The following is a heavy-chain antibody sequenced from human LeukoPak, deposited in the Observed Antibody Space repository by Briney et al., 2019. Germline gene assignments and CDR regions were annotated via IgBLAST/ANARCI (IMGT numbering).Heavy chain of an antibody. CDR3: AKAVRRYCSSTSCYLYYFDY. J-gene: IGHJ4*02. D-gene: IGHD2-2*01. CDR2: ISGGDPTT. V-gene: IGHV3-23*01. Sequence: GGSLRLSCAASDFSFTTYAMSWVRQAPGKGLEWVSSISGGDPTTYYADSVKGRFTISRDNSKNTLYLQMNSLRAEDTAIYYCAKAVRRYCSSTSCYLYYFDYWGQGTLVTVSS. CDR1: DFSFTTYA.